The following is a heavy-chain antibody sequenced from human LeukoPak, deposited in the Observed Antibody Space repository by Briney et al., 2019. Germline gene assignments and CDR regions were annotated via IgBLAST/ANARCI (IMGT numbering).Heavy chain of an antibody. CDR2: IYYSGST. Sequence: SETLSLTCTVSGGSISSGDYYWSWIRQHPGKGLEWIGYIYYSGSTYYNPSLKSRVTISVDTSKNQFSLKLSSVTAADTAVYYCARAAGRLFDYWGQGTLVTVSS. V-gene: IGHV4-31*03. CDR3: ARAAGRLFDY. J-gene: IGHJ4*02. CDR1: GGSISSGDYY.